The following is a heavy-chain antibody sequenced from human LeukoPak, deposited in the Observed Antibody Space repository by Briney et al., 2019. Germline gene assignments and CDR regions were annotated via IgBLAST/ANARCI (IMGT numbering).Heavy chain of an antibody. CDR1: GGSFSGYY. CDR2: INHSGST. V-gene: IGHV4-34*01. D-gene: IGHD4-23*01. CDR3: ASLHGGRRDSNWFDP. J-gene: IGHJ5*02. Sequence: PSETLPLTCAVYGGSFSGYYWSWIRQPPGKGLEWIGEINHSGSTNYNPSLKSRVTISVDTSKNQFSLKLSSVTAADTAVYYCASLHGGRRDSNWFDPWGQGTLVTVSS.